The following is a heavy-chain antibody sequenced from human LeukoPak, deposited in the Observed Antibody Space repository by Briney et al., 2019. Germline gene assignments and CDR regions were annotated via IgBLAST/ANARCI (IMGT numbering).Heavy chain of an antibody. Sequence: GESLKISCNVSEYSFTNYRIGWVRQLPERGLGWMGFNYPNDTETKYNPSFQGQVTISATKSINTVYLQWGSLKASDSAMYYWSRHATAAPGSSLYSWGQGTLVTVSS. V-gene: IGHV5-51*01. CDR3: SRHATAAPGSSLYS. CDR1: EYSFTNYR. CDR2: NYPNDTET. D-gene: IGHD2-15*01. J-gene: IGHJ4*02.